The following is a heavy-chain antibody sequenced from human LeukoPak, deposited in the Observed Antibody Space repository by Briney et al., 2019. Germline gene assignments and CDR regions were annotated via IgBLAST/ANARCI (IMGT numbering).Heavy chain of an antibody. CDR1: GYTFTSYY. D-gene: IGHD6-13*01. J-gene: IGHJ4*02. CDR2: INPSGGST. CDR3: ATPRPGQQPAYFDY. V-gene: IGHV1-46*01. Sequence: ASVKVSCKASGYTFTSYYMHWVRQAPGQGLEWMGIINPSGGSTSYAQKFQGRVTMTEDTSTDTAYMELSSLRSEDTAVYYCATPRPGQQPAYFDYWGQGTLVTVSS.